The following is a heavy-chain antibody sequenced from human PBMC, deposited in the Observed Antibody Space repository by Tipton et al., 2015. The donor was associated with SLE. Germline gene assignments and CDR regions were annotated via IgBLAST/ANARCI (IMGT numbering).Heavy chain of an antibody. D-gene: IGHD4-11*01. J-gene: IGHJ3*01. CDR1: GDSVCNNSDY. CDR2: IYSRSKWYN. Sequence: GLVKPSQTLSLTCAISGDSVCNNSDYWSWIRQPAARGLEWIGSIYSRSKWYNNYSDLVKSRITINPDTYKNQLSLQLKPVTPEAADEYYCVGDRPDLYSAFEVWGRGAMVTVAS. V-gene: IGHV6-1*01. CDR3: VGDRPDLYSAFEV.